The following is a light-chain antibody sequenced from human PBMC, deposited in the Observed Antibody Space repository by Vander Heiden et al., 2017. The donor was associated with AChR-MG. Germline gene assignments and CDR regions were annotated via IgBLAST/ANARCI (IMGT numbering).Light chain of an antibody. J-gene: IGKJ4*01. CDR1: QGIRNN. CDR3: QQNERRPS. CDR2: AAS. V-gene: IGKV1-33*01. Sequence: DIQMSPPPSSLFASVGARVTTTCQASQGIRNNVNWYQKQPGKATKILKFAASRLEAGAPTMITRSGYGTDITITINSLQPEYTATYCCQQNERRPSFGEGTKVELK.